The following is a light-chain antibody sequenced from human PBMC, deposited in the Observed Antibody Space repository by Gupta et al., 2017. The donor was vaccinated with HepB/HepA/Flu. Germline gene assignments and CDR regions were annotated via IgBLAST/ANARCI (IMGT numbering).Light chain of an antibody. J-gene: IGLJ1*01. V-gene: IGLV1-44*01. CDR1: SSNIGRNT. Sequence: QSVLTKPPSASGTPGQTVTISCSGSSSNIGRNTVDWYQHVPGTAPKLLIYNSDQRPSGVPDRFSGSKSDTSASLATSGLHSEDEADYYCAAWDDSLKAYVFGSGTKVTVL. CDR2: NSD. CDR3: AAWDDSLKAYV.